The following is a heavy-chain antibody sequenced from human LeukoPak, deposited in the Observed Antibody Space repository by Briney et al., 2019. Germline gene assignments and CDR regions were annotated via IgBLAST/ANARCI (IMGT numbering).Heavy chain of an antibody. CDR2: ISGSGGST. CDR1: GFTFSSYA. D-gene: IGHD3-3*01. CDR3: AKDKHITRPDYGMDV. V-gene: IGHV3-23*01. Sequence: GGSLRLSCAASGFTFSSYAMSWVRQAPGKGLEWVSGISGSGGSTYFADSVKGRFAISRDNSKNTLYLQPNSLRAEDTAVYYCAKDKHITRPDYGMDVWGQGTTVTVSS. J-gene: IGHJ6*02.